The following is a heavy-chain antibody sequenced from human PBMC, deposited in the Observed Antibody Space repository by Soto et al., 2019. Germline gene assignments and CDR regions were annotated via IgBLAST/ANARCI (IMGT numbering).Heavy chain of an antibody. J-gene: IGHJ4*02. CDR1: GVTLSNFG. V-gene: IGHV3-30*03. CDR3: VGEVASGY. D-gene: IGHD2-21*01. Sequence: QVQLVESGGGVVQPGRSLRLSCAASGVTLSNFGMHWVCQAPGKGLEWVAVISRDGSTMLYADSVKGRFTISRDSSRNTLYLQMNSLRAQDTAVYHCVGEVASGYWGQGTLVTVSS. CDR2: ISRDGSTM.